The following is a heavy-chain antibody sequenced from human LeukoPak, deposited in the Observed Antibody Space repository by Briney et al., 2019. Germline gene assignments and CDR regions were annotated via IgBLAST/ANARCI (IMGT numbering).Heavy chain of an antibody. J-gene: IGHJ4*02. D-gene: IGHD2-2*01. CDR3: AKGPSGIVVVPGDY. Sequence: PGGSLRLSCAASGFTFTDYAMTWVRQAPGKGLEWVSGISGSGDSTYHADSVRGRFAISRDNSKNTLYLQMNSLRAEDTAVYYCAKGPSGIVVVPGDYWGQGTLVTVSS. CDR2: ISGSGDST. V-gene: IGHV3-23*01. CDR1: GFTFTDYA.